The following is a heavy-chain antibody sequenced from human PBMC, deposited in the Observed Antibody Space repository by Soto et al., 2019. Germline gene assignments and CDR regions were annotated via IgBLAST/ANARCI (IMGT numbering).Heavy chain of an antibody. CDR3: ARVDNGDYNWFDP. V-gene: IGHV4-39*01. CDR2: IYYSGNT. Sequence: QLQLQESGPGLVKPSETLSLTCTVSGGSISSSSYYWGWIRQPPGKGLEWIGSIYYSGNTYYNPSLKSRVTISVDTSKNQFSLKLSSVTAADTAVYYCARVDNGDYNWFDPWGQGTLVIVSS. CDR1: GGSISSSSYY. J-gene: IGHJ5*02. D-gene: IGHD4-17*01.